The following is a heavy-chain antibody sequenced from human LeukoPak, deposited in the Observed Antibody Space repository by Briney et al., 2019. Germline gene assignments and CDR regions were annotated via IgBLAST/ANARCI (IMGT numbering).Heavy chain of an antibody. CDR1: GFTFSNYA. V-gene: IGHV3-23*01. CDR2: ISGSGGTT. D-gene: IGHD1-26*01. CDR3: AKAISGSYSGRYFDY. Sequence: GGSLRLSCAASGFTFSNYAMSWVRQAPGKGLEWVSAISGSGGTTSYADSVKGRFTISRDNSKNTLYLQMNSLRAEDTAVYYCAKAISGSYSGRYFDYWGQGTLVTVSS. J-gene: IGHJ4*02.